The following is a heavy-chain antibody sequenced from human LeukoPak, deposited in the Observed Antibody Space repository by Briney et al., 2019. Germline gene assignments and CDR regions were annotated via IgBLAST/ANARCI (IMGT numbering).Heavy chain of an antibody. J-gene: IGHJ4*02. CDR3: ARDVEYYDSSGYYYPFWNY. CDR1: GFTFSSYW. CDR2: IKQDGSEK. Sequence: PGGSLRLSCAASGFTFSSYWMSWVRQAPGKGLEWVANIKQDGSEKYYVDSVKGRFTISRDNAKNSLYLQMNSLRAEDTAVYYCARDVEYYDSSGYYYPFWNYWGQGTLVTVSS. D-gene: IGHD3-22*01. V-gene: IGHV3-7*01.